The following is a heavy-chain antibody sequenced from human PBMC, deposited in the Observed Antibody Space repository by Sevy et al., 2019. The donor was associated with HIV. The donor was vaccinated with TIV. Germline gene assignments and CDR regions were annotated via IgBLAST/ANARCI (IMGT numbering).Heavy chain of an antibody. V-gene: IGHV5-51*01. CDR1: GYSFTSYW. J-gene: IGHJ3*02. CDR2: IYPGDSDT. D-gene: IGHD6-13*01. CDR3: ARDIAAAGTSDAFDI. Sequence: GESLKISCKGSGYSFTSYWIGWVRQMPGKGLEWMGIIYPGDSDTRYSPSFQGQVTISADKSISTAYRQWSGLKASDTAMYYCARDIAAAGTSDAFDIWGQGTMVTVSS.